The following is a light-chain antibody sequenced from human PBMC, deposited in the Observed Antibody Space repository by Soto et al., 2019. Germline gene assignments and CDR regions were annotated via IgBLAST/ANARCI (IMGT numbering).Light chain of an antibody. CDR2: KAS. V-gene: IGKV1-5*03. CDR1: QSISSW. J-gene: IGKJ1*01. CDR3: QQYNSYST. Sequence: DIQMTQSPSTLSASVGDRVTITCRASQSISSWLAWYQQKPGKAPKLLIYKASSVESGVPSRFSGSGSGTEFPITISSLHPDYFASYYCQQYNSYSTFGQGTKVEIK.